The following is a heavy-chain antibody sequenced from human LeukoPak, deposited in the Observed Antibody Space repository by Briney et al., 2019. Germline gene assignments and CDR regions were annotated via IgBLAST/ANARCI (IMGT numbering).Heavy chain of an antibody. CDR2: ISGSGGST. J-gene: IGHJ1*01. CDR1: GFTFSSYA. Sequence: PGGSLRLSCAASGFTFSSYAMSWVRQAPGKGLEWVSAISGSGGSTYYADSVKGRFTISRDNSKNTLYLQMNSLRAEDTAVYYCAKGSITIFGVVTNPIGYFQHWGQGTLVTVSS. V-gene: IGHV3-23*01. D-gene: IGHD3-3*01. CDR3: AKGSITIFGVVTNPIGYFQH.